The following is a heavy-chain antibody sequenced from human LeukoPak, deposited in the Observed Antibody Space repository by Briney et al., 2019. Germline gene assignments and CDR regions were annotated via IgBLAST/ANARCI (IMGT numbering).Heavy chain of an antibody. CDR3: ARRNAEGKFDY. D-gene: IGHD1-1*01. CDR2: IYPGDSDT. V-gene: IGHV5-51*01. Sequence: GESLKIPCQGSGYSFTSYWIAWVRQLPGKGLEWMGIIYPGDSDTRYSPSFQGQVTISADKSISSAYLQWSSLKASDTAMYYCARRNAEGKFDYWGQGTLVTVSS. CDR1: GYSFTSYW. J-gene: IGHJ4*02.